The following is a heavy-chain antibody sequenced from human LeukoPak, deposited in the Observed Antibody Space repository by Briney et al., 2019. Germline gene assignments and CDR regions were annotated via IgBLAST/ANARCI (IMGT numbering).Heavy chain of an antibody. CDR3: AREIAAADTNWFDP. V-gene: IGHV3-53*04. CDR2: IYSGGST. J-gene: IGHJ5*02. CDR1: GFTVSSNY. Sequence: GGSLRLSCAASGFTVSSNYMSWVRQAPGKGLEWVSVIYSGGSTYYADSVKGRFTISRHNSKNTLYLQMNSLRAEDTAVYYCAREIAAADTNWFDPWGQGTLVTVSS. D-gene: IGHD6-13*01.